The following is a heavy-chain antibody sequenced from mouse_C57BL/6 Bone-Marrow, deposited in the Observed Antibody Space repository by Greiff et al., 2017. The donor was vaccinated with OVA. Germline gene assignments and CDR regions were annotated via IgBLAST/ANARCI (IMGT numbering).Heavy chain of an antibody. J-gene: IGHJ2*01. CDR1: GYTFTSYW. CDR2: IYPGSGST. V-gene: IGHV1-55*01. Sequence: VQLQQSGAELVKPGASVKMSCKASGYTFTSYWITWVKQRPGQGLEWIGDIYPGSGSTNYNEKFKSKATLTVDTSSSTAYMQLSSLTSEDSAVYYCAITTVVSYYFDYWGQGTTLTVSS. D-gene: IGHD1-1*01. CDR3: AITTVVSYYFDY.